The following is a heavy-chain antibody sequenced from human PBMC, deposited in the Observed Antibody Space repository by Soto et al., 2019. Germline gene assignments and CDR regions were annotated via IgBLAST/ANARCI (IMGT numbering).Heavy chain of an antibody. D-gene: IGHD3-10*01. CDR3: ARGSRSSLFRYYYGMDV. J-gene: IGHJ6*02. V-gene: IGHV1-69*01. CDR2: IIPIFGTA. Sequence: QVQLVQSGAEVKKPVSSVKVSCKASGGTFSSYAISWVRQAPGQGLEWMGGIIPIFGTANYAQKFQGRVTITADESTSTAYMELSSLRSEDTAVYYCARGSRSSLFRYYYGMDVWGQGTTVTVSS. CDR1: GGTFSSYA.